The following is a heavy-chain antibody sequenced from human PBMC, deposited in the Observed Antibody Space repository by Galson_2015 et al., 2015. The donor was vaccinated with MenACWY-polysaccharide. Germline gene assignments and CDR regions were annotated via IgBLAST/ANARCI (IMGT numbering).Heavy chain of an antibody. Sequence: SLRLSCAASGFTSSSYAMNWVRQAPGKGLEWVSTISGGGDRTNYADSVKGRFTISRDNSKNTLYLQMNSLRAEDTAVYFCAKRGVYGSGTFYTNNWFDPWGQGTLVTVSS. V-gene: IGHV3-23*01. CDR1: GFTSSSYA. J-gene: IGHJ5*02. CDR3: AKRGVYGSGTFYTNNWFDP. CDR2: ISGGGDRT. D-gene: IGHD3-10*01.